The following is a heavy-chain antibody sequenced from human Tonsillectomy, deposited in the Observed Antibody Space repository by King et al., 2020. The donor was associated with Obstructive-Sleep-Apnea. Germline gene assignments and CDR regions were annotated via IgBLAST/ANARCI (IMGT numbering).Heavy chain of an antibody. J-gene: IGHJ6*02. CDR2: IYYSGGT. V-gene: IGHV4-59*01. CDR3: ARDRSHYDSSDFYPYGMDV. CDR1: GDSINSYY. D-gene: IGHD3-22*01. Sequence: VQLQESGPGLVKPSETLSLTCTVSGDSINSYYWSWIRQPPGKGLEWIGYIYYSGGTNYNPSLKSRVTIAVDTSKTQFSLKLSSVTAADTAVYFCARDRSHYDSSDFYPYGMDVWVQGTTVTVSS.